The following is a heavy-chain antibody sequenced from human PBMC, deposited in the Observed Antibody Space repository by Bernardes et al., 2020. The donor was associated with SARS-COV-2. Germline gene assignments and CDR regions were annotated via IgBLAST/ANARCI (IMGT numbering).Heavy chain of an antibody. Sequence: SETLSLTCTVSGGSISSNTYYWGWIRQPPGKGLEWIGSIYYSGNTNYNPSLKSRVTMSVDTSKNQFSLKLSSVTAADTAVYYCARWSIGYCSGGSCYSAFDYWGQGTLVTVSS. CDR2: IYYSGNT. CDR1: GGSISSNTYY. J-gene: IGHJ4*02. CDR3: ARWSIGYCSGGSCYSAFDY. D-gene: IGHD2-15*01. V-gene: IGHV4-39*07.